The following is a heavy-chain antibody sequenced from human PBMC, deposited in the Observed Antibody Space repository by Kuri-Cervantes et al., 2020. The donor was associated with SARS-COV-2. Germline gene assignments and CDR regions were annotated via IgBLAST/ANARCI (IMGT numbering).Heavy chain of an antibody. CDR1: GYTFTDFS. V-gene: IGHV1-2*02. CDR3: VRSVPASTSSSWHP. CDR2: INPNSGGT. J-gene: IGHJ5*02. D-gene: IGHD2-2*01. Sequence: ASVMVSCMASGYTFTDFSIYWVRQVPGQRLEWVGWINPNSGGTNFAQNFQERVSLTRDTSINTAFMAFSTLRSDDTAIYYCVRSVPASTSSSWHPWGPGSLVTVSS.